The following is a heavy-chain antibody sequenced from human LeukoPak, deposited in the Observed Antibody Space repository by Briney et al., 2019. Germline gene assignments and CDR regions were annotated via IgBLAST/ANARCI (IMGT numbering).Heavy chain of an antibody. D-gene: IGHD5-18*01. Sequence: GGSLRLSCAASGFAFSSYWMSWVRQAPGKGLEWVANIKEDGSEKNYVDSVKGRFTISRDNAKNSLYLHMNSLRAEDTAVYYCARTRHGYWGYWGQGTLVTVSS. V-gene: IGHV3-7*05. CDR1: GFAFSSYW. J-gene: IGHJ4*02. CDR2: IKEDGSEK. CDR3: ARTRHGYWGY.